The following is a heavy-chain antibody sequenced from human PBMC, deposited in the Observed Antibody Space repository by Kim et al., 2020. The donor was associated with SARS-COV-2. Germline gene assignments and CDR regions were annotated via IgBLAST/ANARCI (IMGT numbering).Heavy chain of an antibody. V-gene: IGHV1-69*04. D-gene: IGHD3-22*01. CDR2: IIPILGIA. CDR1: GGTFSSYA. J-gene: IGHJ4*02. CDR3: ARDTVTYYYDSSGYYPLDY. Sequence: SVKVSCKASGGTFSSYAISWVRQAPGQGLEWMGRIIPILGIANYAQKFQGRVTITADKSTSTAYMELSSLRSEDTAVYYCARDTVTYYYDSSGYYPLDYWGQETLVTVSS.